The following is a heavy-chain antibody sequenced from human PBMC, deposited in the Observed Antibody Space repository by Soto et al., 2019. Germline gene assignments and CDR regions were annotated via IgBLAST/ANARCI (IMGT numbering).Heavy chain of an antibody. V-gene: IGHV3-13*05. CDR1: GFTFRNYD. Sequence: EVQLVESGGGLVQPGGSLRLSCEASGFTFRNYDMHWVRQGTGKRLEWVSGISAAGDPDYADSVEGRFTISRENAQNSFFLQMNSLRVGDTAVYYCARTDRDFYGLDVWGQGTTVIVSS. CDR3: ARTDRDFYGLDV. J-gene: IGHJ6*02. CDR2: ISAAGDP.